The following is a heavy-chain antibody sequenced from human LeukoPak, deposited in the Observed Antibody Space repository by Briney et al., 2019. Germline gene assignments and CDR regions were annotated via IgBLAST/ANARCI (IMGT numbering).Heavy chain of an antibody. CDR3: ARGYSYGQDY. CDR1: GFTFSSYA. CDR2: ISGGNGAT. Sequence: GGSLRLSCAASGFTFSSYAMTWVRQAPGKGLEWVSGISGGNGATYYADSVKGRFTISTDNSKNTLFLQMNSLRADDTAVYYCARGYSYGQDYWGQGTLVTVSS. J-gene: IGHJ4*02. V-gene: IGHV3-23*01. D-gene: IGHD5-18*01.